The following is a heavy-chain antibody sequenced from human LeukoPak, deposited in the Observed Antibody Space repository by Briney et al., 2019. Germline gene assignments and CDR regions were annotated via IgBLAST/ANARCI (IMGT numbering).Heavy chain of an antibody. CDR1: GYSFTTYW. D-gene: IGHD6-19*01. Sequence: GESLKISCQGSGYSFTTYWVGWVRQLPGKGLEWMAIIYPGDSDTRYSPSFQGQVTISADKSINTAYLQWSSLKASDTAMYYCARLVRLVDYYFDYWGQGTLVTVSS. CDR3: ARLVRLVDYYFDY. V-gene: IGHV5-51*01. J-gene: IGHJ4*02. CDR2: IYPGDSDT.